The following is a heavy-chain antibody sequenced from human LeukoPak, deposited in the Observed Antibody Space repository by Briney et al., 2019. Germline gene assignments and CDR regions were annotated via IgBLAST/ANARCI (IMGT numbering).Heavy chain of an antibody. CDR2: IYHSGIT. CDR1: GYSISSGYY. CDR3: ARRGRGARY. V-gene: IGHV4-38-2*02. D-gene: IGHD3-10*01. Sequence: SETLSLTCNVSGYSISSGYYWGWIRQPPGKGLEWIGSIYHSGITYYNSSLKSRVTISVDTSKNQFSLKLSSVTAADTALYYCARRGRGARYWGQGTLVTVSS. J-gene: IGHJ4*02.